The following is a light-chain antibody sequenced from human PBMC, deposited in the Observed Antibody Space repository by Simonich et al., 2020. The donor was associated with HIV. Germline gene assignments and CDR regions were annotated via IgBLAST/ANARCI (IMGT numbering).Light chain of an antibody. J-gene: IGKJ1*01. CDR2: WAS. V-gene: IGKV4-1*01. CDR3: QQYYSAPRT. CDR1: QSVLYSSNNKNY. Sequence: DIVMTQSPDSLAVSLGERATINCKSSQSVLYSSNNKNYLVWYQQKPGQPPKLLIYWASTRESGVPDRFSGSGYGTDFTLTISSLQAEDVAVYYCQQYYSAPRTFGQGTKVEIK.